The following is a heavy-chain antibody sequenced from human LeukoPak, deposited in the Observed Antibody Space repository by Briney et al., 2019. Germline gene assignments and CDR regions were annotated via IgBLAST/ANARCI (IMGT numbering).Heavy chain of an antibody. J-gene: IGHJ6*03. D-gene: IGHD1-7*01. CDR1: GGSISNYY. CDR2: INDSGTI. Sequence: SETLSLTCTVSGGSISNYYWSWIRQSPGKGLEWIGEINDSGTINYNPSLMSRVTISVDKSKNQFSLKLSSVTAADTAVYYCARRWNYGRNYYIDVWGKGATVSVSS. CDR3: ARRWNYGRNYYIDV. V-gene: IGHV4-34*01.